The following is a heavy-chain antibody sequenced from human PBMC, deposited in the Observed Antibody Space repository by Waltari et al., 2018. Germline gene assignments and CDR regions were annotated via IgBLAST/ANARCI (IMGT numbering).Heavy chain of an antibody. J-gene: IGHJ4*02. CDR3: VGDRDYYFAY. CDR2: FHNSGGT. CDR1: GGSISGYY. Sequence: QVQLQESGSGLVKPSETLSLTCTVSGGSISGYYRSWIRQPPGRGLEWIGYFHNSGGTRYNPSLKSRVTMSVDTSNNQISLEMNFVTAADTAVYYCVGDRDYYFAYWGRGTLVTVSS. V-gene: IGHV4-59*03.